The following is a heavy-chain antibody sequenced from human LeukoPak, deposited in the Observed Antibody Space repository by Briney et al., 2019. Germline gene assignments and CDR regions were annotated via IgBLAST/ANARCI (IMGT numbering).Heavy chain of an antibody. V-gene: IGHV4-4*07. J-gene: IGHJ6*03. D-gene: IGHD6-13*01. CDR2: IYTSGST. CDR1: GGSLSISY. Sequence: KSSETLSLTCTVSGGSLSISYWSWIRQPAGKGLEWIGRIYTSGSTNYNPSLKSRVTMSVDTSKKQFCLKLRSVTAADRALYYCEREVPIENSSWYRHYYYYYMDVWGKGTTVTVPS. CDR3: EREVPIENSSWYRHYYYYYMDV.